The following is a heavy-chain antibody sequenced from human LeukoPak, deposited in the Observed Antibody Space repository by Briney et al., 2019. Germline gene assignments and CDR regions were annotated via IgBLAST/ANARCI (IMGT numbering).Heavy chain of an antibody. V-gene: IGHV3-43*02. D-gene: IGHD6-19*01. Sequence: GGSLRLSCAASGFTFDDYAIHWVRQAPGKGLEWVSLITADGAGTSYADSVKGRFTISRDNSKKFLYLQMNGLRTEDTAFYYCAKTGPWLAYDYWGQGTLVTVSS. J-gene: IGHJ4*02. CDR2: ITADGAGT. CDR1: GFTFDDYA. CDR3: AKTGPWLAYDY.